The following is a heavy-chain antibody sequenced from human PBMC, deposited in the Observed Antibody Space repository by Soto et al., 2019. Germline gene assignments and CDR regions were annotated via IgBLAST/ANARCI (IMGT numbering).Heavy chain of an antibody. CDR2: IIPIFGTA. CDR3: ARDPNMSSIAARPRLDYYGMDV. D-gene: IGHD6-6*01. V-gene: IGHV1-69*13. CDR1: GGTFSSYA. J-gene: IGHJ6*02. Sequence: ASVKVSCKASGGTFSSYAISWVRQAPGQGLEWMGGIIPIFGTANYAQKFQGRVTITADESTSTAYMELSSLRSEDTAVYYCARDPNMSSIAARPRLDYYGMDVWGQGTTVTVSS.